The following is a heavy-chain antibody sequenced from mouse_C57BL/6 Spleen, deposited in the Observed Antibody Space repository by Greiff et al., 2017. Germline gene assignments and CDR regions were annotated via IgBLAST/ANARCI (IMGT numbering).Heavy chain of an antibody. CDR2: ISDGGSYT. V-gene: IGHV5-4*01. Sequence: EVQLVESGGGLVKPGGSLKLSCAASGFTFSSYAMSWVRQTPETRLEWVATISDGGSYTSYPDNVKGRFTISRDNAKNNLYLQMSHLKSEDTAMYYCARRELDYWGQGTSVTVAS. CDR3: ARRELDY. CDR1: GFTFSSYA. J-gene: IGHJ4*01.